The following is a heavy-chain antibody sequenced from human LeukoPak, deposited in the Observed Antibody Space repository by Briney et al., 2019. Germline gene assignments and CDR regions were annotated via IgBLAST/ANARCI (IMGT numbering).Heavy chain of an antibody. J-gene: IGHJ4*02. CDR2: IYPGDSDT. V-gene: IGHV5-51*01. D-gene: IGHD3-10*01. CDR1: GYSFTSYW. Sequence: GESLKISCKGSGYSFTSYWIGWVRQMPGKGLEWMGIIYPGDSDTRYSPSFQGQVTISADKSISTAYLQWSSLKASDTAMYYCPRGGSTMVTPYYFDYWGQGTLVTVSS. CDR3: PRGGSTMVTPYYFDY.